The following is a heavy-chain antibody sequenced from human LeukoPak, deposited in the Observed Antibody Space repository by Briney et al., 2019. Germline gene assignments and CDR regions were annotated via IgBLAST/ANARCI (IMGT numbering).Heavy chain of an antibody. Sequence: GASVKVSCKASGYTFTSYGISWVRQAPGQGLEWMGWISAYNGNTNYAQKLQGRVTMTTDTSTSTAYMELRSLRSDDTAVYYCASDLRGSAKDAFDIWGQGTMVTVSS. J-gene: IGHJ3*02. CDR2: ISAYNGNT. CDR3: ASDLRGSAKDAFDI. CDR1: GYTFTSYG. V-gene: IGHV1-18*01. D-gene: IGHD3-16*01.